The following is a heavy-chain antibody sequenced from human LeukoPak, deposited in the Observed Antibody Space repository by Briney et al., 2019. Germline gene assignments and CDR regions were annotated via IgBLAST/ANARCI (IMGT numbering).Heavy chain of an antibody. V-gene: IGHV3-74*01. CDR2: INSDGSRT. CDR3: AKDRYYYDSSGYYLPDY. J-gene: IGHJ4*02. D-gene: IGHD3-22*01. CDR1: GFTFSRYW. Sequence: GALRLSCEASGFTFSRYWMHWVRQAPGKGLVWVSRINSDGSRTTYADSVKGRFTISRDNSKNTLYLQMNSLRAEDTAVYYCAKDRYYYDSSGYYLPDYWGQGTLVTVSS.